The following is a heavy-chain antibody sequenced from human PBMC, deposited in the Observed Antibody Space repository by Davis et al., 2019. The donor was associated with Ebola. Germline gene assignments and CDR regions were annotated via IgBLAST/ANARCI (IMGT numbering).Heavy chain of an antibody. J-gene: IGHJ4*02. V-gene: IGHV3-73*01. CDR3: TTTTVTSDY. CDR1: GFTFSGSA. D-gene: IGHD4-17*01. CDR2: IRSKANSYAT. Sequence: GESLKISCAASGFTFSGSAMHWVRQASGKGLEWVGRIRSKANSYATAYAASVKGRFTTSRDDSKNTAYLQMNSLKTEDTAVYYCTTTTVTSDYWGQGTLVTVSS.